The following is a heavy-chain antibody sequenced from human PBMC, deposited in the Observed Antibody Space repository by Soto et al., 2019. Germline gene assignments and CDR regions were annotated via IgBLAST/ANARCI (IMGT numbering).Heavy chain of an antibody. Sequence: LRLSCAASGFTFSSYWMHWVRQAPGKGLVWVSRINSDGSSTSYADSVKGRFTISRDNAKNTLYLQMNSLRAEDTAVYYCAREGYSSSFYYYYGMDVWGQGTTVTVSS. CDR3: AREGYSSSFYYYYGMDV. V-gene: IGHV3-74*01. D-gene: IGHD6-6*01. J-gene: IGHJ6*02. CDR1: GFTFSSYW. CDR2: INSDGSST.